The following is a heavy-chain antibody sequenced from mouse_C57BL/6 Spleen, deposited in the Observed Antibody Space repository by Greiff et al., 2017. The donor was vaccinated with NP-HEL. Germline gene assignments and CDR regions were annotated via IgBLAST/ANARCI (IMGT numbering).Heavy chain of an antibody. Sequence: EVKLVESGPGLVKPSQSLSLTCSVTGYSITSGYYWNWIRQFPGNKLEWMGYISYDGSNNYNPSLKNRISITRDTSKNQFFLKLNSVTTEDTATYYCASNYYYGSSPWFAYWGQGTLVTVSA. D-gene: IGHD1-1*01. CDR2: ISYDGSN. V-gene: IGHV3-6*01. CDR1: GYSITSGYY. J-gene: IGHJ3*01. CDR3: ASNYYYGSSPWFAY.